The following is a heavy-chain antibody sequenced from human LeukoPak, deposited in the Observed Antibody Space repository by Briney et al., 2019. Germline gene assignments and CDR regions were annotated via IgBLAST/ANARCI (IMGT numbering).Heavy chain of an antibody. D-gene: IGHD3-22*01. J-gene: IGHJ4*02. CDR1: GFTFSSYA. Sequence: GGSLRLSCAASGFTFSSYAMSLVRQAPGKGLEWVSAISGSGGSTYYADSVKGRFTISRDNSKNTLYLQMNSLRAEDTAVYYCAKDRYYDSSGSRTPFDYWGQGTLVTVSS. V-gene: IGHV3-23*01. CDR2: ISGSGGST. CDR3: AKDRYYDSSGSRTPFDY.